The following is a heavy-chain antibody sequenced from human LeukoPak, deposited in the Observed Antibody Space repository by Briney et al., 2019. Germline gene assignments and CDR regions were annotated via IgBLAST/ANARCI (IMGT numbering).Heavy chain of an antibody. V-gene: IGHV4-34*01. CDR3: ARGDIPDAFDI. D-gene: IGHD3-9*01. Sequence: SETLSLTCAVYGGSFSGYYWSWIRQPPGKGLEWIGEINHSGSTNYNPSLKSRVTISVDTSKNQCSLKLSSVTAADTAVYYCARGDIPDAFDIWGQGTMVTVSS. CDR2: INHSGST. J-gene: IGHJ3*02. CDR1: GGSFSGYY.